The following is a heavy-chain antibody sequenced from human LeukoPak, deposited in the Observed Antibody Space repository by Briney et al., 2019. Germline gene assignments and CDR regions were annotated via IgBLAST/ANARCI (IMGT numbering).Heavy chain of an antibody. CDR3: ARDGAFRIYDY. V-gene: IGHV3-7*01. CDR2: IKQDGNEK. Sequence: GGSLSLSCAASGFTFGSYWMTWVRQAPGKGLEWVASIKQDGNEKYYVDSVKGRFTISRDNARNSLYLQMSSLRADDTAVYYCARDGAFRIYDYWGQGTLVTVSS. CDR1: GFTFGSYW. J-gene: IGHJ4*02. D-gene: IGHD3-3*02.